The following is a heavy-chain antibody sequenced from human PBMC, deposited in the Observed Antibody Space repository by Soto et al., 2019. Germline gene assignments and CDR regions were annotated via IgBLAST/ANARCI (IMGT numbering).Heavy chain of an antibody. J-gene: IGHJ4*02. V-gene: IGHV4-61*01. Sequence: SETLSLTCTVSGGSVSSGSYYWSWIRQPPGKGLEWIGYIYYSGSTNYNPSLKSRVTISVDTSKNQFSLKLSSVTAADTAVYYCARFPLTYYYDSSGFLMAYWGQGTLVTVSS. CDR3: ARFPLTYYYDSSGFLMAY. D-gene: IGHD3-22*01. CDR1: GGSVSSGSYY. CDR2: IYYSGST.